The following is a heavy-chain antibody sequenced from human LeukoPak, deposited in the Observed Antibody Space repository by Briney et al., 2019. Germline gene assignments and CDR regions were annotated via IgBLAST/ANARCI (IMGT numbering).Heavy chain of an antibody. Sequence: GASVKVSCKASGYTFTSYGISWVRQAPGQGLEWMGWISAYNGNTNYAQKLQGRVTMTTDTSTSTAYMELRSLRSDDTAVYYCARDPKTGYYYDSSGTYYFDYWGQGTLVTVSS. D-gene: IGHD3-22*01. CDR3: ARDPKTGYYYDSSGTYYFDY. J-gene: IGHJ4*02. V-gene: IGHV1-18*01. CDR1: GYTFTSYG. CDR2: ISAYNGNT.